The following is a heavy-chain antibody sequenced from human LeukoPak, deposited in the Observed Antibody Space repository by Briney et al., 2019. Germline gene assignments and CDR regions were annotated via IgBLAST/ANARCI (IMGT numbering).Heavy chain of an antibody. J-gene: IGHJ4*02. CDR2: INSDGTST. D-gene: IGHD5-24*01. Sequence: PGGSLRLSCAASGFTFSGYWMHWVRQPPGKGLLWVSRINSDGTSTTYADSVKGRFTISRDNAKNTLYLQMNSLRAEDTAVYYCARVLSRGDNYPNDYWGQGTLVTVSS. CDR3: ARVLSRGDNYPNDY. V-gene: IGHV3-74*01. CDR1: GFTFSGYW.